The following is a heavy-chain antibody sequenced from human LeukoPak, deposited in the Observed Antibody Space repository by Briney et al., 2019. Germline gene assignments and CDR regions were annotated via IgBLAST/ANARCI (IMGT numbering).Heavy chain of an antibody. J-gene: IGHJ3*02. Sequence: PSETLSLTCTVSGGSISSYYWGWIRQPPGKGLEWIGSVYYSGNTYYNSSLKSRVTISVDTSKNQFSLKLSSVTAADTAIYYCTREYGFMTTVFHAFDIWGQGTMVTVSS. V-gene: IGHV4-39*07. CDR3: TREYGFMTTVFHAFDI. CDR1: GGSISSYY. D-gene: IGHD4-17*01. CDR2: VYYSGNT.